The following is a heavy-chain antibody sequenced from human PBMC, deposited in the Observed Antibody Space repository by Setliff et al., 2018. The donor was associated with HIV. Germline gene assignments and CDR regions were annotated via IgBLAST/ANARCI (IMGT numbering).Heavy chain of an antibody. J-gene: IGHJ4*02. Sequence: GGSLRLSCAASGFTFSGSAMHWVRQASGKGLEWVGRIKSNSDGGTSDYAAAVKDRFSFSRDDSKAILYLQMNSLDIEDTAVYFCSAGPSRVSDGIADFWGPGTLVTVSS. D-gene: IGHD6-19*01. CDR2: IKSNSDGGTS. CDR1: GFTFSGSA. CDR3: SAGPSRVSDGIADF. V-gene: IGHV3-15*01.